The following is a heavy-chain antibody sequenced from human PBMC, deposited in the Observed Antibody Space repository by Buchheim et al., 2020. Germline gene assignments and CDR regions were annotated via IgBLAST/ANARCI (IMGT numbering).Heavy chain of an antibody. CDR3: TTDRWIAVAGQHYYYGMDV. V-gene: IGHV3-15*01. CDR2: IKSKTDGGTT. CDR1: GFTFSNAW. D-gene: IGHD6-19*01. Sequence: EVQLVESGGGLVKPGGSLRLSCAASGFTFSNAWMSWVRQAPGKGLEWVGRIKSKTDGGTTDYAAPVKGRFTISSDDSKNKLYLQMNSLKTEDTAVYYCTTDRWIAVAGQHYYYGMDVWGQGTT. J-gene: IGHJ6*02.